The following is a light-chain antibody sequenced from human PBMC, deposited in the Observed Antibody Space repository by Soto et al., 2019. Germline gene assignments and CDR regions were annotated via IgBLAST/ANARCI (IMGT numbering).Light chain of an antibody. CDR2: DAS. CDR3: QQSNNWPYT. Sequence: EIVMTQSPATLSVSPGERATLSCRASQSVSSNLAWYQQKSGQAPRLLIYDASTRATGIPARFSGSGSGTEFTLTISSLQSEDFAVYYCQQSNNWPYTFGQGTQLEIK. J-gene: IGKJ2*01. V-gene: IGKV3-15*01. CDR1: QSVSSN.